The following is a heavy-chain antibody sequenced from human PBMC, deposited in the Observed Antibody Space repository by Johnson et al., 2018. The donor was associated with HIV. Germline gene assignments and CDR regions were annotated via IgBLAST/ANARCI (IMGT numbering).Heavy chain of an antibody. V-gene: IGHV3-30-3*01. Sequence: QVQLVESGGGVVQPGGSLRLSCAASGFTFSSYAMSWVRQAPGKGLEWVAVLSFDGNNKYYADSVKGRFTISRDNSKNTLYLQMNSLRAEDTAVYYCAREYSRLSQGAFDIWGQGTKVTVSS. J-gene: IGHJ3*02. CDR1: GFTFSSYA. CDR3: AREYSRLSQGAFDI. D-gene: IGHD6-13*01. CDR2: LSFDGNNK.